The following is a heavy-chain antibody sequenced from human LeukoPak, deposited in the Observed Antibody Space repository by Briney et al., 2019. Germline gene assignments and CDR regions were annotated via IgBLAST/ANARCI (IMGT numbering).Heavy chain of an antibody. CDR1: GFTFSSYW. D-gene: IGHD5-24*01. J-gene: IGHJ4*02. CDR3: TRVGYIDEGIDY. Sequence: PGGSLRLSCVGSGFTFSSYWMHWVRQGPGKGLEWVSRISIDGSTTTYADSVKGRFTISRDNAKNTAYLQMNSLRAEDTAIYYCTRVGYIDEGIDYWGQGTLVTVSS. CDR2: ISIDGSTT. V-gene: IGHV3-74*01.